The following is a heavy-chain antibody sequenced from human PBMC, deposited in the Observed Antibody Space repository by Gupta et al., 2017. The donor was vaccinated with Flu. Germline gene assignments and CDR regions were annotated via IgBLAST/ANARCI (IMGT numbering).Heavy chain of an antibody. J-gene: IGHJ4*02. CDR1: GGSISSYY. V-gene: IGHV4-4*07. CDR3: ASGSSSWYAGGSWFDY. Sequence: QVQLQESGPGLVKPSETLSLTCTAAGGSISSYYWSWLRQPAGKGLEWIGRIYTSGSTNYNPSLKSRVTMSVDTSKNQFSLKLSSVTAADTAVYYCASGSSSWYAGGSWFDYWGQGTLVTVSS. CDR2: IYTSGST. D-gene: IGHD6-13*01.